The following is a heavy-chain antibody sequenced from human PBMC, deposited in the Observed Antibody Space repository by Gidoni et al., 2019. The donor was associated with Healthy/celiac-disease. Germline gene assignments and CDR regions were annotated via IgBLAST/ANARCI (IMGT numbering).Heavy chain of an antibody. Sequence: QVQLVESGGGVVQPGRSLRLSCAASGFTFSSYAMHWVRQAPGKGLEWVAVISYDGSNKYYADSVKGRFTISRDNSKNTLYLQMNSLRAEDTAVYYCARDPYYDSSGYYPGYFDYWGQGTLVTVSS. D-gene: IGHD3-22*01. CDR1: GFTFSSYA. CDR2: ISYDGSNK. CDR3: ARDPYYDSSGYYPGYFDY. V-gene: IGHV3-30-3*01. J-gene: IGHJ4*02.